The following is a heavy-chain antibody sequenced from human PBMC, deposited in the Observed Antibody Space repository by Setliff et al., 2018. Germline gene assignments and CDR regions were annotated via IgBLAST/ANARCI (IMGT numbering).Heavy chain of an antibody. CDR2: ISAYSGDT. CDR3: ARGEALIRRPTMIVVVIPYFDY. Sequence: ASVKVSCKTSGYTFRSYGVSWVRQAPGQGLEWMGWISAYSGDTIYAQNYQGRVTMTTDTSTSTAYMELSSLRSEDTAVYYCARGEALIRRPTMIVVVIPYFDYWGQGTLVTVSS. J-gene: IGHJ4*02. CDR1: GYTFRSYG. V-gene: IGHV1-18*01. D-gene: IGHD3-22*01.